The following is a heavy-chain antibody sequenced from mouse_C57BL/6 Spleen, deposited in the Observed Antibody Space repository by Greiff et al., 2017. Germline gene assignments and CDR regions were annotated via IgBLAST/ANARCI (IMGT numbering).Heavy chain of an antibody. Sequence: VQLQQSGPELVKPGASVKISCKASGYTFTDYYMNWVKQSHGKSLEWIGDINPNNGGTSYNQKFKGKATLTVDKSSSTAYMELRSLTSEDSAVYYCASSIYYYGSSYRRYFDVWGTGTTVTVSS. D-gene: IGHD1-1*01. V-gene: IGHV1-26*01. CDR2: INPNNGGT. CDR1: GYTFTDYY. J-gene: IGHJ1*03. CDR3: ASSIYYYGSSYRRYFDV.